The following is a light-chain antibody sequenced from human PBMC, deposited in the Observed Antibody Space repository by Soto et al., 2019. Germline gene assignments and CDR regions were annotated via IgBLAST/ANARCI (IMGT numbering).Light chain of an antibody. CDR3: QQYYSYPS. J-gene: IGKJ3*01. V-gene: IGKV1-8*01. CDR1: QGISSY. CDR2: AAS. Sequence: AIRMTQSPSSISASTGDRVTITFRASQGISSYLAWYQQKPGKAPKLLIYAASTLQSGVPSRFSGSGSGTDFTLTISCLQSEDFATYYCQQYYSYPSFGPGTKVDIK.